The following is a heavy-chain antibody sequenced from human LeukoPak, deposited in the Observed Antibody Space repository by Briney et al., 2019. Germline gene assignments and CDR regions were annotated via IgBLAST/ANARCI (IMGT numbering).Heavy chain of an antibody. V-gene: IGHV4-31*03. CDR2: IYYSGST. CDR3: ARETPDYYGSGSYAFDI. Sequence: SQTLSLTCTVSGGSISSGGYYWSWIRQHPGKGLEWIGYIYYSGSTYYNPSLKSRVTISVDTSKIQFSLKLSSVTAADTAVYYCARETPDYYGSGSYAFDIWGQGTMVTVSS. D-gene: IGHD3-10*01. CDR1: GGSISSGGYY. J-gene: IGHJ3*02.